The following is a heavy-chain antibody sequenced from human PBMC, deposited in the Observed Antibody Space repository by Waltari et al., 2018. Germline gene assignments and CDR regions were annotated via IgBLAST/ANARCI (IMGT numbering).Heavy chain of an antibody. J-gene: IGHJ3*02. CDR1: GFTFSSYG. Sequence: QVQLVESGGGVVQPGRSLRLSCAASGFTFSSYGMHWVRQAPGKGLEWVAVIWYDGSNKYYADSVKGRFTISRDNSKNTLYLQMNSLRAEDTAMYYCAKVGIAAEPIWGQGTMVTVSS. D-gene: IGHD6-13*01. CDR3: AKVGIAAEPI. V-gene: IGHV3-30*18. CDR2: IWYDGSNK.